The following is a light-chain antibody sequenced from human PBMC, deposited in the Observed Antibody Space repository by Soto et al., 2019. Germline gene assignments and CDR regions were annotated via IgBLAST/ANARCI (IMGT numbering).Light chain of an antibody. CDR1: SSNIGAGYD. Sequence: QLVLTQPPSVSGAPGQRVTLSCTGSSSNIGAGYDVHWYQQLPGTAPKLLIYGNSNRPSGVPDRFSGSKSGTSASLAITGLQAEDEADYYCHSYDSSLRVVFGGGTKLTVL. CDR3: HSYDSSLRVV. CDR2: GNS. V-gene: IGLV1-40*01. J-gene: IGLJ3*02.